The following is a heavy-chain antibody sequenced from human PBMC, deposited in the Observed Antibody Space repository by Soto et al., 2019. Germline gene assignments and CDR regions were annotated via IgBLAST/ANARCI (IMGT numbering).Heavy chain of an antibody. D-gene: IGHD3-22*01. CDR1: GFTFSTYW. Sequence: PGGSLRLSCAASGFTFSTYWMSWVRQAPGKGLEWVANIKQDGRAAWYVDSVKGRFTISRDNARKSLHLQLNSLRLEDAAVYYCARGDYHDTSGPFSDAFDVWGPGTMVTVSS. J-gene: IGHJ3*01. CDR3: ARGDYHDTSGPFSDAFDV. V-gene: IGHV3-7*04. CDR2: IKQDGRAA.